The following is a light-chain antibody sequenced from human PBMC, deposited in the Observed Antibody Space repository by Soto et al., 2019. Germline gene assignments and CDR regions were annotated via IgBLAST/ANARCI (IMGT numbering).Light chain of an antibody. Sequence: DIQMTQSPSSLSASVGDRGTITCRASQSISNSLNWYQQKPGRAPKLLIYAASSLQSGVPSRFSGSGSGTDFILTISSLQPEDFATYYCQQSYSTPRDFGQGTRLEI. CDR3: QQSYSTPRD. CDR2: AAS. V-gene: IGKV1-39*01. J-gene: IGKJ5*01. CDR1: QSISNS.